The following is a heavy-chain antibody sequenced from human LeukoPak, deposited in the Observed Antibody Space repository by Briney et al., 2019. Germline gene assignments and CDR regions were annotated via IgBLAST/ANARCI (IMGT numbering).Heavy chain of an antibody. D-gene: IGHD5-12*01. Sequence: ASVKVSCKASGYTFTSYAMNWVRQSPGQGLEWMGWINTNTGNPTYAQGFTGRFVFSLDTSVSTAYLQISSLKAEDTAVYYCARDGVDGGYDPPQYYWGQGTLVTVSS. CDR1: GYTFTSYA. CDR3: ARDGVDGGYDPPQYY. J-gene: IGHJ4*02. V-gene: IGHV7-4-1*02. CDR2: INTNTGNP.